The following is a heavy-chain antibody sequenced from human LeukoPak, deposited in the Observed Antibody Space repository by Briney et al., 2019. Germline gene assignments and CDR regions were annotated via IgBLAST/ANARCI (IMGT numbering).Heavy chain of an antibody. D-gene: IGHD5-12*01. CDR2: IRYDGSNK. CDR1: GFTFSSYG. V-gene: IGHV3-30*02. J-gene: IGHJ4*02. CDR3: AKGSTGVATIPGY. Sequence: PGGSLRLSCAASGFTFSSYGMHWVRQAPGKGLEWVAFIRYDGSNKYYADSVKGRFTISRDNSKNTLYLQMNSLRAEDTAVYYCAKGSTGVATIPGYWGQGTLVTVSS.